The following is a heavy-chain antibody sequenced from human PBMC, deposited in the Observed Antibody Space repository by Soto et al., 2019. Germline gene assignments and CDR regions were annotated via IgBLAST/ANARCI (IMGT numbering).Heavy chain of an antibody. J-gene: IGHJ4*02. CDR1: GDSISSSGFY. D-gene: IGHD6-19*01. V-gene: IGHV4-39*01. CDR3: ARHKQWLARGLG. Sequence: QLQLQESGPGLVKPSETLSLTCTVSGDSISSSGFYWGWIRQPPGKGLEWIGSIYYSGGTYYNPSPKIRVTISVDTSKNQFSLKLSSVTAADTAVYYCARHKQWLARGLGWGQGTLVTVSS. CDR2: IYYSGGT.